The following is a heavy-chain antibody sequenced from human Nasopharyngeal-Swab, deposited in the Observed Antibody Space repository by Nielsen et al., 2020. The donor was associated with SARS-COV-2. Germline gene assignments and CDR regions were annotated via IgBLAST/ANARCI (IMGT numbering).Heavy chain of an antibody. D-gene: IGHD2-15*01. Sequence: GESLKISCAASGFTFSSYAMSWVRQAPGKGLEWVSAISGSGGSTYYADSVKGRFTISRDNSKNTLYLQMNSLRAEDTAVYYCAKMGGGSKFDYYYYYGMDVWGQGTTVTVSS. V-gene: IGHV3-23*01. J-gene: IGHJ6*02. CDR1: GFTFSSYA. CDR3: AKMGGGSKFDYYYYYGMDV. CDR2: ISGSGGST.